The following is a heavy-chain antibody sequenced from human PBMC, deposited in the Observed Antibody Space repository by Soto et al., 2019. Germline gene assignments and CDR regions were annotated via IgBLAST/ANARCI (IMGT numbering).Heavy chain of an antibody. CDR2: IIPIFGTA. J-gene: IGHJ4*02. CDR3: ASEVEGGDLHQRFDY. Sequence: SVKVSCRASGGTFSSYAISWVRQAPGQGLEWMGGIIPIFGTANYAQKFQGRVTITADESTSTAYMELSSLRSEDTAVYYCASEVEGGDLHQRFDYCGQGTLLTVSS. D-gene: IGHD2-2*01. CDR1: GGTFSSYA. V-gene: IGHV1-69*13.